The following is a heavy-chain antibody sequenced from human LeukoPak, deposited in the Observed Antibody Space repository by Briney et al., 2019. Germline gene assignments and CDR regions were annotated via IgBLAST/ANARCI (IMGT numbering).Heavy chain of an antibody. CDR2: ISGSGGST. J-gene: IGHJ4*02. D-gene: IGHD3-3*01. CDR3: AKGDDFWSGPIDY. V-gene: IGHV3-23*01. CDR1: GFTFSSYA. Sequence: QTGGSLRLSCAASGFTFSSYAMSWVRQAPGKGLEWVSAISGSGGSTYYADSVKGRFTISRDNSKNTLYLQMNSLRAEDTAVYYCAKGDDFWSGPIDYWGQGTLVTVSS.